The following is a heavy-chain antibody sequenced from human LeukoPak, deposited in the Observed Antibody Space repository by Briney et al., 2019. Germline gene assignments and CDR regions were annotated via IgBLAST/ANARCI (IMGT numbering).Heavy chain of an antibody. CDR2: ISSSGSTI. J-gene: IGHJ4*02. CDR3: ARTPRSGNIVVVPAAGYFDY. D-gene: IGHD2-2*01. CDR1: GFTFSSYE. V-gene: IGHV3-48*03. Sequence: PGGSLRLSCAASGFTFSSYEMNWVHQAPGKGLEWVSYISSSGSTIYYADSVKGRFTISRDNAKNSLYLQMNSLRAEDTAVYYCARTPRSGNIVVVPAAGYFDYWGQGTLVTVSS.